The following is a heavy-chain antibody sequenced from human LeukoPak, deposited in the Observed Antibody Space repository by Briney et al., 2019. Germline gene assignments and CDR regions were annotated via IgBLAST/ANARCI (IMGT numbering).Heavy chain of an antibody. CDR2: INPSGGST. CDR1: GYTFTSYY. D-gene: IGHD3-22*01. CDR3: ARAAETYYYDSSGTDAFDI. J-gene: IGHJ3*02. V-gene: IGHV1-46*01. Sequence: ASVKVSCKASGYTFTSYYMHWVRQAPGQGLEWMGIINPSGGSTSYAQKFQGRVTMTRDTSTSTVYMELSSPRSEDTAVYYCARAAETYYYDSSGTDAFDIWGQGTMVTVSS.